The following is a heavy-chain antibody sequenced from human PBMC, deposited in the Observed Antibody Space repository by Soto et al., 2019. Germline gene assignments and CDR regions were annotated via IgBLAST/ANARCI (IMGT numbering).Heavy chain of an antibody. CDR1: GGSIISDY. CDR3: ARNYDILTGDGTGWFDP. CDR2: IHYSGST. V-gene: IGHV4-59*08. D-gene: IGHD3-9*01. Sequence: SETLPLTCTVSGGSIISDYWSWIRQPPGKGLEWIGYIHYSGSTNYNPSLKSRVTISVDTSKNQFSLKLSSVTAADTAVYYCARNYDILTGDGTGWFDPWGQGTLVTVSS. J-gene: IGHJ5*02.